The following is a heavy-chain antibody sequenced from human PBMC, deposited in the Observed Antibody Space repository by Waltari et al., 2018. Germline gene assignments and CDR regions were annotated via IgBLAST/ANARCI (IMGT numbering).Heavy chain of an antibody. V-gene: IGHV3-23*01. CDR1: GFAFCSYA. CDR2: LSGNGNKR. J-gene: IGHJ4*02. D-gene: IGHD4-17*01. CDR3: GKDNGDYSFDY. Sequence: EVQLLESGGGLVQPGGSLRLSCAASGFAFCSYAMSWARQAPGKGLEWVSALSGNGNKRYYSDPVKGRFTISRVNSENTLYLQMNSLRAEDSAVYYCGKDNGDYSFDYWGQGTLITVSS.